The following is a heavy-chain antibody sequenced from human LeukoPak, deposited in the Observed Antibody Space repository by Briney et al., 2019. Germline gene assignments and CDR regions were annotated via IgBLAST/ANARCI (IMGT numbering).Heavy chain of an antibody. D-gene: IGHD5-24*01. J-gene: IGHJ4*02. Sequence: SETLSLTCAVYGGSFSGYYWSWIRQPPGKGLEWIGEINHSGSTNYSPSLKSRVTISVDTSKNQFSLKLSSVTAADTAVYYCARERWLQLIDYWGQGTLVTVSS. V-gene: IGHV4-34*01. CDR1: GGSFSGYY. CDR2: INHSGST. CDR3: ARERWLQLIDY.